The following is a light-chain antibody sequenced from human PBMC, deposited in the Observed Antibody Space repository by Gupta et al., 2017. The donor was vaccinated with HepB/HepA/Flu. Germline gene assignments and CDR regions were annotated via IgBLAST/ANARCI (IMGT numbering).Light chain of an antibody. CDR2: ENK. J-gene: IGLJ2*01. CDR1: KLGVKY. CDR3: QVGDSGTGV. V-gene: IGLV3-1*01. Sequence: SPGQTASITCSGDKLGVKYACWYQQKPGQSPVLVIYENKKRPSGIPERFSGSISGSTATLTISGTQAMDEADYYCQVGDSGTGVFGGGTKLTVL.